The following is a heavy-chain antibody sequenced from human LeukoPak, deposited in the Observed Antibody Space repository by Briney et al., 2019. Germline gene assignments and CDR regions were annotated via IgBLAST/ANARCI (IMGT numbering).Heavy chain of an antibody. J-gene: IGHJ4*02. CDR3: ARGFYGSGSYYSGVFDY. V-gene: IGHV4-59*01. CDR2: IYYSGST. Sequence: SETLSLTCTVSGGSISSYYWSWIRQPPGKGLEWIAYIYYSGSTNYSPSLKSRVTISLGTSKNQFSLKLSSVTAADTAVYYCARGFYGSGSYYSGVFDYWGQGTLVTVSS. D-gene: IGHD3-10*01. CDR1: GGSISSYY.